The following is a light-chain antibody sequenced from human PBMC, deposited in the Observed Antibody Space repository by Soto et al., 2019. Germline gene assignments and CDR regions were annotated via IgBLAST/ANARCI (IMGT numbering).Light chain of an antibody. Sequence: EVVLTQSPATLSLSPGERATLSCRASQSVTTYLAWYQQKPGQAPRLLIYDASSRATGIPARFSGSGSGTDFTLTISRLEPEDFAVYYCQQYGSSPSITFGQGTRLEIK. CDR1: QSVTTY. CDR2: DAS. CDR3: QQYGSSPSIT. J-gene: IGKJ5*01. V-gene: IGKV3-20*01.